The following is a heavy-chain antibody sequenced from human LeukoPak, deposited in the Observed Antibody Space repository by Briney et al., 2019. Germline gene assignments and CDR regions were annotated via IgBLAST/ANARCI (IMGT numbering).Heavy chain of an antibody. D-gene: IGHD5-24*01. V-gene: IGHV4-4*07. CDR3: AKEAPMATNNWYCDL. CDR2: IYTSGST. Sequence: PSETLSLTCTVSADSISNSYWSWIRQSAGKGLEWIGRIYTSGSTNYNPSLKSRVTMSADTSKNQFSLVLTSVTAADTAVYFCAKEAPMATNNWYCDLWGRGTLVTVSS. J-gene: IGHJ2*01. CDR1: ADSISNSY.